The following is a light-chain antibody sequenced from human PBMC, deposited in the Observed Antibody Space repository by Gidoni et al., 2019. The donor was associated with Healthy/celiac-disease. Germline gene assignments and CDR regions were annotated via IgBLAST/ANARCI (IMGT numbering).Light chain of an antibody. V-gene: IGLV1-40*01. CDR3: QSYDSSLSGVV. Sequence: QSVLTQPPSVSGPPGRRVTISPTASSSTIGAGDYVHWYQQIPGTAPKLLLYGNSNRPSGVPDRFSGSKSGTSASLAITGLQAEDEADYYCQSYDSSLSGVVFGGGTKLTVL. CDR2: GNS. CDR1: SSTIGAGDY. J-gene: IGLJ2*01.